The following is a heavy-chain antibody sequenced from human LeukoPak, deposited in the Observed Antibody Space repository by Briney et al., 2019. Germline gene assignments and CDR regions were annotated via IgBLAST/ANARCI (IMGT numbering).Heavy chain of an antibody. D-gene: IGHD3-10*01. J-gene: IGHJ6*04. CDR1: GGSFSGYY. Sequence: SETLSLTCAVYGGSFSGYYWSWIRQPPGKGLEWIGEINHSGSTNYNPSLKRRVTISVDTSKNQFSLKLSSVTAADTAVYYCARWRLVYYGSGSYSAYGMDVWGKGTTVTVSS. CDR3: ARWRLVYYGSGSYSAYGMDV. V-gene: IGHV4-34*01. CDR2: INHSGST.